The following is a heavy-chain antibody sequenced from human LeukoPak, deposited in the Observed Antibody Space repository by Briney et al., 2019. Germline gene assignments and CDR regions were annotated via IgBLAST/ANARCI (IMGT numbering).Heavy chain of an antibody. CDR2: IIPIFGTA. Sequence: SVKVSCKASGGTFSSYAISWVRQAPGQGLEWMGGIIPIFGTANYAQKFQGRVTITADESTSTAYMELSSLRSEDTAVYYCARDLGRGYGTGYNWFDPWGQGTLVTVSS. D-gene: IGHD5-12*01. V-gene: IGHV1-69*13. J-gene: IGHJ5*02. CDR3: ARDLGRGYGTGYNWFDP. CDR1: GGTFSSYA.